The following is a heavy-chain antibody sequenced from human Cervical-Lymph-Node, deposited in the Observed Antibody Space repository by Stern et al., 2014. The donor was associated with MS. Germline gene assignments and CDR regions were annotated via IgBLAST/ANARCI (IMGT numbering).Heavy chain of an antibody. V-gene: IGHV3-7*01. Sequence: EVQLVESGGGLAQPGGSPRLSCAASGLSFSDYWMSWVRQAPGKGLEWVAYIKQDGSEKYYLDSVKGRFTISRDNTKNSLSLQMNSLRVEDTAFYYCARGRDYFGPWGQGTLVTVSS. CDR2: IKQDGSEK. J-gene: IGHJ4*02. CDR1: GLSFSDYW. CDR3: ARGRDYFGP.